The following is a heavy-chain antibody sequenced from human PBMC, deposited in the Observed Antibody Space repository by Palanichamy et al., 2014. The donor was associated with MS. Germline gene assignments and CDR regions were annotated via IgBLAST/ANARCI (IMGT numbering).Heavy chain of an antibody. J-gene: IGHJ5*01. CDR1: GYSISSSYY. CDR3: ARGSRDGYDCGSGWFDS. D-gene: IGHD5-24*01. V-gene: IGHV4-38-2*02. CDR2: IDHSGNT. Sequence: QVQLQESGPGLVKPSETLSLTCSVSGYSISSSYYWGWIRQPPGKGLEWIGSIDHSGNTYYNPSLKSRVILSLDTFKNQFSLKLKSVTAADAAVYYCARGSRDGYDCGSGWFDSWGQGTLVTVSS.